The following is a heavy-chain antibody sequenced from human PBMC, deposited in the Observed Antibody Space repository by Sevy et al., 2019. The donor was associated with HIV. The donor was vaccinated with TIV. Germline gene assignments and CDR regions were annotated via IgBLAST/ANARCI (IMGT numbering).Heavy chain of an antibody. V-gene: IGHV3-30*02. CDR3: AKDHYDYRTGYYGYYGMDV. J-gene: IGHJ6*02. Sequence: GGSLRLSCAASGFRFSDYGMQWVRQAPGKGLEWVSLIRFDGGMKYIADSVKGRCTISRDKVKDTLYLQMNSLRPEDTAVYYCAKDHYDYRTGYYGYYGMDVWGQGTTVTVSS. CDR1: GFRFSDYG. CDR2: IRFDGGMK. D-gene: IGHD3-3*01.